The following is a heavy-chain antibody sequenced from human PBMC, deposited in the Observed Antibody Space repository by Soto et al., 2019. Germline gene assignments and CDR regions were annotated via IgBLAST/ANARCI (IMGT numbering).Heavy chain of an antibody. D-gene: IGHD5-12*01. Sequence: SETLSLTCTVSGGSISSSGYYWNWIRQRPGEGLGWIGYIYYSGSTFYNPSLKSRIAISLDTSKNQLSLKLNSVTAADTAVYYCARGSIVARVGDWGQGTLVTVSS. CDR2: IYYSGST. J-gene: IGHJ4*02. V-gene: IGHV4-31*03. CDR3: ARGSIVARVGD. CDR1: GGSISSSGYY.